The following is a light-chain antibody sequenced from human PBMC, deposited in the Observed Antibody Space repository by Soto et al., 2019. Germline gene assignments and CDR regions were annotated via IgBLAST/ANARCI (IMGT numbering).Light chain of an antibody. CDR3: QKRNVWPPVT. Sequence: ENVLTQSPATLSLSPGERATLFCRASQSVTSNYFAWYQQKPGQAPRLLIYGAFNRATGIPDRFSGSGSGTDFTLTISRLEPEDSAVYYCQKRNVWPPVTFGQGTRLEIK. CDR2: GAF. J-gene: IGKJ5*01. CDR1: QSVTSNY. V-gene: IGKV3D-20*02.